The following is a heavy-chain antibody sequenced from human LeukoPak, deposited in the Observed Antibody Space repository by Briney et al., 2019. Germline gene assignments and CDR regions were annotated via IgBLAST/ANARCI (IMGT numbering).Heavy chain of an antibody. D-gene: IGHD2-15*01. V-gene: IGHV5-51*01. Sequence: PGESLKISCKGPGDSFTSYWIGWVRQMPGKGLEWMGIIYPGDSDTRYSPSFQGQVTISADKSISTAYLQWSSLKASDTAMYYCARRGYCSAGSCYSGYFDYWGQGTLVTVSS. J-gene: IGHJ4*02. CDR3: ARRGYCSAGSCYSGYFDY. CDR1: GDSFTSYW. CDR2: IYPGDSDT.